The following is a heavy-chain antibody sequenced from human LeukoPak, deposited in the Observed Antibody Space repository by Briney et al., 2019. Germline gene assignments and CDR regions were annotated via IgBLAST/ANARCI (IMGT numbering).Heavy chain of an antibody. CDR1: GGSISSSSYY. Sequence: SETLSLTCTVSGGSISSSSYYWGWIRQPPGTGLEWIGSIYYSGSTYYNPSLKSRVTISVDTSKNQFSLKLSSVTAADTAVYYCARHQRGYSGYDIWDYFDYWGQGTLVTVSS. CDR3: ARHQRGYSGYDIWDYFDY. D-gene: IGHD5-12*01. J-gene: IGHJ4*02. CDR2: IYYSGST. V-gene: IGHV4-39*01.